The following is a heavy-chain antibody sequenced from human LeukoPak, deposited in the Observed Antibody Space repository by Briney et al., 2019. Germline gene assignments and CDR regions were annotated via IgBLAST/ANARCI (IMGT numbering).Heavy chain of an antibody. Sequence: SQTLSLTCAVSGGSISSGGYSWSWIRQPPGKGLEWIGYIYHSGSTYYNPSLKSRVTISVDRSKNQFSLKLSSVTAADTAVYYCARSIWFGELSGYFDYWGQGTLVTVSS. CDR1: GGSISSGGYS. CDR2: IYHSGST. CDR3: ARSIWFGELSGYFDY. V-gene: IGHV4-30-2*01. J-gene: IGHJ4*02. D-gene: IGHD3-10*01.